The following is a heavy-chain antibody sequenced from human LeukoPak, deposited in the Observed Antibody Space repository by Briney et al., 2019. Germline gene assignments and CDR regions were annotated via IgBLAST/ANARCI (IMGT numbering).Heavy chain of an antibody. D-gene: IGHD5-12*01. V-gene: IGHV4-61*01. CDR1: GGSVSSCSYY. J-gene: IGHJ6*04. CDR2: KYCSGST. Sequence: SETLSLTCTVSGGSVSSCSYYWSWIRRPPGKGLEWIGYKYCSGSTNYNPSRKSRVTISVDTSKNQFSLKLSSVTAADTAVYYCASGFSGYAYYYYGMDVWGKGTRVTVSS. CDR3: ASGFSGYAYYYYGMDV.